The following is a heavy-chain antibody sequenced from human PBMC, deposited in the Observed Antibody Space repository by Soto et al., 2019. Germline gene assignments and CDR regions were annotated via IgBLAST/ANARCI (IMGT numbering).Heavy chain of an antibody. D-gene: IGHD5-12*01. V-gene: IGHV4-59*01. J-gene: IGHJ5*02. CDR2: IYYSGST. CDR1: GGSICSYY. CDR3: ARDAYSRYDLNWFDP. Sequence: PSETLSLTCTGSGGSICSYYWSWIRQPPGKGLEWIGYIYYSGSTNYNPSLKSRVTISVDTSKNQFSLKLSSVTAADTAVYYCARDAYSRYDLNWFDPWGQTPLGTVSS.